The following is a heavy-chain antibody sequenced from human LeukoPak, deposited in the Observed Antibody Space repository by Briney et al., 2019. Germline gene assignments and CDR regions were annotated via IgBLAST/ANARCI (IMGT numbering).Heavy chain of an antibody. V-gene: IGHV3-21*01. CDR2: ISGSSSYI. CDR1: GFTFSSYS. CDR3: ARDLEAYCSGGSCQAFDY. D-gene: IGHD2-15*01. Sequence: EGSLRLSCAASGFTFSSYSMNWVREAPGEGLEWVSSISGSSSYIYYADSVKGRFTISRDKARNTLYLQMSSLRAEDTALYYCARDLEAYCSGGSCQAFDYWGQGTLVTVSS. J-gene: IGHJ4*02.